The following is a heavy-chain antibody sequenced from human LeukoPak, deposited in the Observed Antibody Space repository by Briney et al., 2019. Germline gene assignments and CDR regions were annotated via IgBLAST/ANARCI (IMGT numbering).Heavy chain of an antibody. J-gene: IGHJ6*02. Sequence: GESLKISCKGSGYSFTSYWIGWVRQMPGKGLEWMGIIYPGDSDTRYSPSFQGQVTISADKSISTAYLQWSSLKASDTAMYYCARLAVPYYYYYGMDVWGQGTTVTVS. D-gene: IGHD6-19*01. CDR3: ARLAVPYYYYYGMDV. CDR1: GYSFTSYW. V-gene: IGHV5-51*01. CDR2: IYPGDSDT.